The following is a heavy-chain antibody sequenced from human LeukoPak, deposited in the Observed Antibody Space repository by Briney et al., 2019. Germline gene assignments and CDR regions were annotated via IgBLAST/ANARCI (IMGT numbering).Heavy chain of an antibody. D-gene: IGHD1-26*01. Sequence: PSETLSLTCAVYGGSFSCYYWSWIRQPPGKELEWIGEINHSGSTNYKPSLKSRVTISVDTSKNEFSLKLSSVTAADTAVYYCATVGRLEGAAFDYWGQGTLVTVSS. V-gene: IGHV4-34*01. CDR2: INHSGST. J-gene: IGHJ4*02. CDR3: ATVGRLEGAAFDY. CDR1: GGSFSCYY.